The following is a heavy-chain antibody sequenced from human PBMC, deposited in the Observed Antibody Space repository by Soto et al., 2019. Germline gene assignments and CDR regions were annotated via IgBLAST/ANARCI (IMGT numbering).Heavy chain of an antibody. J-gene: IGHJ4*02. CDR2: IFNSGST. Sequence: QVQLQESGPGLVKPSETLSLTCTVSGDSITSYHWSWIRQSPEKGLEWIGYIFNSGSTAYNTYLESRVTISADRSKNQFSVKLSSVTAADTAVYYCAGDIRSGIYRFDYWGQGTLVTVSS. CDR1: GDSITSYH. CDR3: AGDIRSGIYRFDY. V-gene: IGHV4-59*08. D-gene: IGHD1-26*01.